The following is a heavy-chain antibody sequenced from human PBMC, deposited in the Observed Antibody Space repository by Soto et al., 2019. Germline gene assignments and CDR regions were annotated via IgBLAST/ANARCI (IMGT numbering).Heavy chain of an antibody. Sequence: QVQLVQSGAEVKKPGSSVKVSCKASGGTFSSYAISWVRQAPGQGLEWMGGIIPIFGTANYAQKFQGRVTITADESTSTAYMELSSLRSEHTAVYYCARVNKYYYGSGSYYPPYGMDVWGQGTTVTVSS. CDR3: ARVNKYYYGSGSYYPPYGMDV. D-gene: IGHD3-10*01. CDR2: IIPIFGTA. V-gene: IGHV1-69*01. CDR1: GGTFSSYA. J-gene: IGHJ6*02.